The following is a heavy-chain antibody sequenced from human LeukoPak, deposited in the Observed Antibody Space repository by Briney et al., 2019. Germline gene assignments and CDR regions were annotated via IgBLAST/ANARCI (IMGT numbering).Heavy chain of an antibody. V-gene: IGHV3-7*03. D-gene: IGHD3-16*01. CDR3: TRDSTTFRFGY. CDR2: IKQDGSEK. CDR1: GFTFSSYW. J-gene: IGHJ4*02. Sequence: PGGSLRLSCAASGFTFSSYWMSWVRQAPGKGLEWVANIKQDGSEKYYVDSVKGRFTISRDNAKYSLYLQMNSLRAEDTAVYYCTRDSTTFRFGYWGQGTLVTVSS.